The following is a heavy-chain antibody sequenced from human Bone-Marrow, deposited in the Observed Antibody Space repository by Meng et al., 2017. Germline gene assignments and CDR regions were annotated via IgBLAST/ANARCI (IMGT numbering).Heavy chain of an antibody. J-gene: IGHJ3*02. CDR1: GGTFSSYA. CDR2: IIPILATA. Sequence: SVKVSCKASGGTFSSYAISWVRQAPGQGLEWMGGIIPILATANYAQKFQARVTITADKFTSTAHMELSSLRSEDTAVYYCAGGVGSDRSDAFDIWGQGTMVTVSS. CDR3: AGGVGSDRSDAFDI. D-gene: IGHD3-16*01. V-gene: IGHV1-69*10.